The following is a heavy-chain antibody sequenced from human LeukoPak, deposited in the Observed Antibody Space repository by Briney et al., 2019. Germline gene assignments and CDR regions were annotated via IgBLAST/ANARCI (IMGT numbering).Heavy chain of an antibody. D-gene: IGHD6-19*01. V-gene: IGHV4-38-2*02. CDR2: IYDSGST. Sequence: PSETLSLTCTVSGYSISIGYFWGWIRQPPGKGLEWIGSIYDSGSTYYNPSLKSRVTISVDTSKNQFSLKLSSVTAADTAVYYCARESSGWYYYFDYWGQGTLVTVSS. CDR3: ARESSGWYYYFDY. J-gene: IGHJ4*02. CDR1: GYSISIGYF.